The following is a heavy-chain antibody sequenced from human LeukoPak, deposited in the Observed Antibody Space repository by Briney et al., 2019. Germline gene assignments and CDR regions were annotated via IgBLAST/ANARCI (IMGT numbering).Heavy chain of an antibody. D-gene: IGHD3-10*01. CDR2: IYSGGST. CDR3: AMVDAKGAFDI. J-gene: IGHJ3*02. CDR1: GVTVSSNY. V-gene: IGHV3-53*01. Sequence: GGSLRLSCAASGVTVSSNYMSWVRQAPGKGLEWVSVIYSGGSTYYADSVKGRFTTSRDNSKNTLYLQMNSLRAEDTAVYYCAMVDAKGAFDIWGQGTMVTVSS.